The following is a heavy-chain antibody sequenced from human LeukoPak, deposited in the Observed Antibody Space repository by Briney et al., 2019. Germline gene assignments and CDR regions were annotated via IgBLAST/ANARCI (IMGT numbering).Heavy chain of an antibody. D-gene: IGHD3-16*01. J-gene: IGHJ4*02. CDR1: GGSISSYY. CDR2: IYYSGST. Sequence: SETLSLTCTVSGGSISSYYWSWIRQPPGKGLEWIGYIYYSGSTNYNPSLKSRVAISVDTSKNQFSLKLSSVTAADTAVYYCAREVTALGVFGYWGQGTLVTVSS. V-gene: IGHV4-59*01. CDR3: AREVTALGVFGY.